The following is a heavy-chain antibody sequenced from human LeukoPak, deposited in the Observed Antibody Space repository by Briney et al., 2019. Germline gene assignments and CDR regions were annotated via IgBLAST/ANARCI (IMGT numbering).Heavy chain of an antibody. CDR1: GFTFDDYT. D-gene: IGHD3-10*01. V-gene: IGHV3-9*01. CDR3: VKGTGSYGEFDY. Sequence: GRSLRLSCAAAGFTFDDYTRHWVRQAPGKGLEWVSGITWNSVTIGYAGSVKGRFTISRDNAKNSLYLQMNSLRAEDTALYYCVKGTGSYGEFDYWGQGALVTVSS. CDR2: ITWNSVTI. J-gene: IGHJ4*02.